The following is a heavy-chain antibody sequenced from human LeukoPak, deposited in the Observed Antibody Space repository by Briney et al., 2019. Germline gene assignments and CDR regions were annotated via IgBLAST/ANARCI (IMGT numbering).Heavy chain of an antibody. Sequence: SVKVSCKAPGGTFSSYTISWVRQAPGQGLEWRGRIIPILGIANYAQKFQGRVTITADKSTSTAYMELSSLRSEDTAVYYCARGTAVAATYYYDSSGYYYGDGSFDYWGQGTLVTVSS. J-gene: IGHJ4*02. V-gene: IGHV1-69*02. CDR2: IIPILGIA. CDR3: ARGTAVAATYYYDSSGYYYGDGSFDY. D-gene: IGHD3-22*01. CDR1: GGTFSSYT.